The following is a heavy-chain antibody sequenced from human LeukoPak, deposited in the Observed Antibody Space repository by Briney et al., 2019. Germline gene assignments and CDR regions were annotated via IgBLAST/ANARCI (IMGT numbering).Heavy chain of an antibody. V-gene: IGHV4-39*07. CDR1: GGSISSGGYY. CDR3: ARVWSWFDP. Sequence: SETLSLTCTVSGGSISSGGYYWSWIRQPPGKGLEWIGEINHSGSTNYNPSLKSRVTISVDTSKNQFSLKLSSVTAADTAVYYCARVWSWFDPWGQGTLVTVSS. CDR2: INHSGST. D-gene: IGHD1-1*01. J-gene: IGHJ5*02.